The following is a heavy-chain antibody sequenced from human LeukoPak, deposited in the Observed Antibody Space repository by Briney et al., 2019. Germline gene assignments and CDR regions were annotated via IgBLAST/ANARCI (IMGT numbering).Heavy chain of an antibody. Sequence: ASVKVSCKASGYTFTSHGISWVRQAPGQGLEWMGWISAYSGNTNYAQKLQGRATMTTDTSTSTAYMELRSLRSDDTAVYYCARDDGGYDFGYWGQGTLVTVSS. V-gene: IGHV1-18*01. CDR1: GYTFTSHG. J-gene: IGHJ4*02. CDR2: ISAYSGNT. CDR3: ARDDGGYDFGY. D-gene: IGHD5-12*01.